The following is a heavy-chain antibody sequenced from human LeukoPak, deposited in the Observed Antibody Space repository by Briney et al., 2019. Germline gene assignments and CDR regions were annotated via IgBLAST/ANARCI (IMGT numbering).Heavy chain of an antibody. Sequence: PSETLSLTCSVSGYSISSGFYWGWIRQPPGKGLEWIGSIFHSGSTYYNPSLKSRVTISVDTSKNQFSLKLSSVTAADTAVYYCARYDFWSGYLDVWGKGTTVTVSS. J-gene: IGHJ6*04. CDR1: GYSISSGFY. D-gene: IGHD3-3*01. CDR3: ARYDFWSGYLDV. V-gene: IGHV4-38-2*02. CDR2: IFHSGST.